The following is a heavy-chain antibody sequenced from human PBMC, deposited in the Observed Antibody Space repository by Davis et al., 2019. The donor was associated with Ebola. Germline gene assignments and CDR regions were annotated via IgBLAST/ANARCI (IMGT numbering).Heavy chain of an antibody. CDR1: GFTVSDNY. CDR2: IYNAGST. D-gene: IGHD2-21*01. V-gene: IGHV3-53*05. J-gene: IGHJ4*02. CDR3: AKAPQKVGIVGPVDY. Sequence: GGSLRLSCAASGFTVSDNYMSWVRQAPGKGLEWVSVIYNAGSTYYADSVKGRFTISRDNSKNTLYLQMNSLRAEDTAVYYCAKAPQKVGIVGPVDYWGQGTLVTVSS.